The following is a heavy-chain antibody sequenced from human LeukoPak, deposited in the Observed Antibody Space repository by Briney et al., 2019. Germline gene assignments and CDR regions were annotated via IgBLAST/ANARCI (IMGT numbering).Heavy chain of an antibody. CDR2: IKQDGSEK. J-gene: IGHJ6*03. CDR1: GFTFSSYW. Sequence: GGSLRLSCAASGFTFSSYWMSWVRQAPGKGLEWVANIKQDGSEKYYVDSVKGRFTISRDSAKNSLYLQMNSLRAEDTAVYYCARVTARPNYYYYMDVWGKGTTVTVSS. V-gene: IGHV3-7*01. D-gene: IGHD6-6*01. CDR3: ARVTARPNYYYYMDV.